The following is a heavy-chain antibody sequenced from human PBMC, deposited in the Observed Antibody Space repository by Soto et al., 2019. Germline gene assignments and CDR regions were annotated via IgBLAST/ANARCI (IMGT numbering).Heavy chain of an antibody. V-gene: IGHV3-48*01. Sequence: PLRHSCGAAEVNSSDCAMNRVRKDQGKGLGWVSYISSSSSVIDYADSVKGRFTVSRDNARNSLYLQMNSLRAEDTAVYYCARDLSWGSNWYYYMDVWGKGTTVTVSS. J-gene: IGHJ6*03. CDR1: EVNSSDCA. CDR2: ISSSSSVI. D-gene: IGHD7-27*01. CDR3: ARDLSWGSNWYYYMDV.